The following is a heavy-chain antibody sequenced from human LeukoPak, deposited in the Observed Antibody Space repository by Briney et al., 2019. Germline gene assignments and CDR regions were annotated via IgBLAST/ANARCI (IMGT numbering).Heavy chain of an antibody. CDR1: GFTFSTYA. CDR3: AKDPAYDSSDYHVIFDC. J-gene: IGHJ4*02. CDR2: ISGSGDRT. V-gene: IGHV3-23*01. D-gene: IGHD3-22*01. Sequence: GGSLRLSCAASGFTFSTYAMSWVRQAPGKGLEWVSAISGSGDRTYYADSVKGRFTTSRDNSKNTLYLQMNSLRAEDTAIYYCAKDPAYDSSDYHVIFDCWGQGTLVTVSS.